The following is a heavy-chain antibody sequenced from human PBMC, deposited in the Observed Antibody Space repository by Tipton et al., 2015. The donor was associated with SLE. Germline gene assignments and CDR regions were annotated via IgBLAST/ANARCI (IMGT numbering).Heavy chain of an antibody. D-gene: IGHD1-26*01. Sequence: TLSLTCAVYGGSLSGYYWSWIRQSPGKGLGWIGEIHYRGSTNYNPSLNSRVTISLDTPKNQFSLKLSSVTAADTAVYYCAGRGRVAAPFYGMDVWGQGTTVTVS. CDR2: IHYRGST. J-gene: IGHJ6*02. CDR1: GGSLSGYY. V-gene: IGHV4-34*01. CDR3: AGRGRVAAPFYGMDV.